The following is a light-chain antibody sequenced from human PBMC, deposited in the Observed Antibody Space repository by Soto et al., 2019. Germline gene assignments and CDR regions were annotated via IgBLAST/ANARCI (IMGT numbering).Light chain of an antibody. CDR2: DVS. J-gene: IGLJ2*01. CDR3: SSYTSSSTLL. CDR1: NSDVGGYNY. V-gene: IGLV2-14*01. Sequence: QSALTQPASVSGSPGQSITISCTGTNSDVGGYNYVSWYQQHPGKAPKFMIYDVSYRPSGVSNRFSGSKSGNTASLTISGLQAEDEADYYCSSYTSSSTLLFGGGTKLTVL.